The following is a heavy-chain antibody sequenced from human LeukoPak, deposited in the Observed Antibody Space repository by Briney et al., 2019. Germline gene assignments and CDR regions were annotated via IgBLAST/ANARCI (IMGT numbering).Heavy chain of an antibody. CDR1: GYTFTSYY. CDR3: ARAVAGRIKAPATFDY. D-gene: IGHD6-19*01. J-gene: IGHJ4*02. CDR2: INPSGGST. V-gene: IGHV1-46*01. Sequence: ASVKVSCKASGYTFTSYYMHWVRQAPGQGLEWVGIINPSGGSTSYAQKFQGRVTMTRDTSTSTVYMELSSLRSEDTAVYYCARAVAGRIKAPATFDYWGQGTLVTVSS.